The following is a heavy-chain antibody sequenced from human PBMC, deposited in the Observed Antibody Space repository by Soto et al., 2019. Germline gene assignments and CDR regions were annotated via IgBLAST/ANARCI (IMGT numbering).Heavy chain of an antibody. CDR3: ARDTSSSWSFNLYYFDY. CDR2: INAGNGNT. V-gene: IGHV1-3*01. CDR1: GYTFTSYA. D-gene: IGHD6-13*01. Sequence: ASVKVSCKASGYTFTSYAMHWVRQAPGQRLEWMGWINAGNGNTKYSQKFQGRVTITRDTSASTAYMELSSLRSEDTAVYYCARDTSSSWSFNLYYFDYWGQGTLVTVSS. J-gene: IGHJ4*02.